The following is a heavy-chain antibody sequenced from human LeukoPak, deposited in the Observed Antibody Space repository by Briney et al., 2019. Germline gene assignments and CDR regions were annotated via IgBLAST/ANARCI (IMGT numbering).Heavy chain of an antibody. CDR3: ARGAWELLYYFDY. D-gene: IGHD1-26*01. V-gene: IGHV1-2*02. Sequence: GASVKVSCKASGYTFTGYYMHWVRQAPGQGREWMGWINPNSGGTNYAQKFQGRVTMTRDTSISTAYMELSRLRSDDTAVYYCARGAWELLYYFDYWGQGTLVTVSS. CDR1: GYTFTGYY. J-gene: IGHJ4*02. CDR2: INPNSGGT.